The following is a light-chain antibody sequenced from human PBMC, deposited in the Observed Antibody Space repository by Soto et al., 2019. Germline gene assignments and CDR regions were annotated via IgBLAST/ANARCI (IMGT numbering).Light chain of an antibody. V-gene: IGKV1-12*01. Sequence: DIQMTQAPSSVSASVGDRVTITCRASQGISSWVAWYQQKTGKAPKLLIYAASSLQSGVPSRFSGSGSGTDFTLTISSLQPEYFATYYCQQDDSFPLTLRVGTKVDIK. J-gene: IGKJ4*01. CDR1: QGISSW. CDR3: QQDDSFPLT. CDR2: AAS.